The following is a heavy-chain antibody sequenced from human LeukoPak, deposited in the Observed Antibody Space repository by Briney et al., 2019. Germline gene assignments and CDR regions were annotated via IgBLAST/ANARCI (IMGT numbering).Heavy chain of an antibody. D-gene: IGHD3-10*02. CDR3: ARGVFGELEKLMFQH. Sequence: GASVKVSCKASGYTFTSYYIHWVRQAPGQGLEWMGIINPSGGSTSYPQKFQDRVTMTRDTSTSTVYMELSSLKSDDTAIYYCARGVFGELEKLMFQHWGQGTLVTVPS. CDR1: GYTFTSYY. V-gene: IGHV1-46*01. J-gene: IGHJ1*01. CDR2: INPSGGST.